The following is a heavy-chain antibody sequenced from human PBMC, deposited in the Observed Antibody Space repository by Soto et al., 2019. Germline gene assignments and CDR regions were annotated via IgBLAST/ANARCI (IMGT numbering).Heavy chain of an antibody. CDR1: DYYCPGYN. Sequence: APVKGSCKVYDYYCPGYNIHWVRQAPGQGLAWMGWINPNSGVTTYAQKFQGRVTLTRDTSISTAYLEVRRLRSDDTAVYYCATIHRSSTSRGSDFDPWGQGTQVTVSS. CDR2: INPNSGVT. V-gene: IGHV1-2*02. D-gene: IGHD6-13*01. J-gene: IGHJ5*02. CDR3: ATIHRSSTSRGSDFDP.